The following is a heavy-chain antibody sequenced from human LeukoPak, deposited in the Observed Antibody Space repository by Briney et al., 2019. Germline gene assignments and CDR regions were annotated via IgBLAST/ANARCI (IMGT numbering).Heavy chain of an antibody. D-gene: IGHD1-26*01. V-gene: IGHV3-74*01. CDR3: ARGGSPPEALGDAFDI. CDR2: IKSDGSST. CDR1: GFTFSSYW. Sequence: GGSLRLSCAASGFTFSSYWMHWVRQAPGKGLVWVSRIKSDGSSTTYADSVKGRFTISRDNAKNTLYLQMNSLRAEDTAVYYCARGGSPPEALGDAFDIWGQGTTVTV. J-gene: IGHJ3*02.